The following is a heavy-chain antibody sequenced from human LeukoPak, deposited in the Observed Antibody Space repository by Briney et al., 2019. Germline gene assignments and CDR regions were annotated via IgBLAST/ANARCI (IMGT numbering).Heavy chain of an antibody. CDR3: ARGHGDYVADNWFDP. Sequence: PSETLSLTCTVSGGSISSYYWSWIRQPAGKGLEWIGRIYTGGSTNYNPSLKGRVTMSVDKSKNQFSLKLGSVSAADTAVYYCARGHGDYVADNWFDPWGQGTLVTVS. J-gene: IGHJ5*02. D-gene: IGHD4-17*01. CDR2: IYTGGST. CDR1: GGSISSYY. V-gene: IGHV4-4*07.